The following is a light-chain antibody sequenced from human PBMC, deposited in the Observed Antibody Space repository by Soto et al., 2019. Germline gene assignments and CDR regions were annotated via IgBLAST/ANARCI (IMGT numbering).Light chain of an antibody. CDR3: QQYGSSSWT. CDR1: QGISSY. V-gene: IGKV1-8*01. Sequence: AIRMTQSPSSFSASTGDRVTITCRASQGISSYLAWYQQKPGKAPKLLIYAASTLQSGVPSRFSGSGSGTDFTLTISRLEPEDFAVYYCQQYGSSSWTFGQGTKVDI. CDR2: AAS. J-gene: IGKJ1*01.